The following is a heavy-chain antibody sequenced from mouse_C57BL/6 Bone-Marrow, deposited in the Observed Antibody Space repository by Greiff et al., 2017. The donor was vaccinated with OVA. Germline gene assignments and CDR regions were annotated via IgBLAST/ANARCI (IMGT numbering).Heavy chain of an antibody. V-gene: IGHV1-81*01. CDR2: IYPRSGNT. D-gene: IGHD1-1*01. Sequence: QVQLQQPGAELARPGASVKLSCKASGYTFTSYGISWVKQRTGQGLEWIGEIYPRSGNTYYNEKFKGKATLTADKSSSTAYMELRSLTSEDAAVYFCARRSYGSSYGYFDVWGTGTTVTVSS. J-gene: IGHJ1*03. CDR3: ARRSYGSSYGYFDV. CDR1: GYTFTSYG.